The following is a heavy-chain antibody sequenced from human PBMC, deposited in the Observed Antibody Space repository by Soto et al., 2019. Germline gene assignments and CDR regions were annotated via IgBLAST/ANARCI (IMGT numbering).Heavy chain of an antibody. D-gene: IGHD1-26*01. CDR3: ARGLISGSHYSGGWYYFDS. J-gene: IGHJ4*02. V-gene: IGHV4-34*01. CDR1: GGSFSGYI. Sequence: QVQLQQSGAGLLKPSETLSLTCDVYGGSFSGYIWTWIRQTPGKGLQWIGQINHSGSANYNPSLKNRVTISVHTSNSQFCLELSAVAAAYTAVYYCARGLISGSHYSGGWYYFDSWGQGTQVTVSS. CDR2: INHSGSA.